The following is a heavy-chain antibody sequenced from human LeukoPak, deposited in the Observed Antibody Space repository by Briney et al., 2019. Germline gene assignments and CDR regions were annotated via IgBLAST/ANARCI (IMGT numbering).Heavy chain of an antibody. J-gene: IGHJ3*02. CDR1: DGSTSSHY. Sequence: SETLSLTWTVSDGSTSSHYRSGIQQPQEQGHERHGYIYYSGSTNYNPSLKSRVTISVDTSKNQLSLKLSSVTAADTAVYYCARLPRDGYNVWQFDIWGEGTMVTVSS. CDR3: ARLPRDGYNVWQFDI. V-gene: IGHV4-59*11. CDR2: IYYSGST. D-gene: IGHD5-24*01.